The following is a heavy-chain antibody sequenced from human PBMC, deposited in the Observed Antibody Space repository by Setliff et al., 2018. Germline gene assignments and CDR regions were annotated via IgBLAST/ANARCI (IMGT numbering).Heavy chain of an antibody. D-gene: IGHD6-19*01. CDR2: ISGSGGST. J-gene: IGHJ4*02. CDR1: GFTFSSYA. V-gene: IGHV3-23*01. CDR3: AKIRSGWYEAIDY. Sequence: QSGGSLRLSCAASGFTFSSYAMSWVRQAPGKGLEWVSFISGSGGSTYYADSVKGRFTISRDNSKNTLYLQVNSLRAEDTAVYYCAKIRSGWYEAIDYWGQGTLVTVSS.